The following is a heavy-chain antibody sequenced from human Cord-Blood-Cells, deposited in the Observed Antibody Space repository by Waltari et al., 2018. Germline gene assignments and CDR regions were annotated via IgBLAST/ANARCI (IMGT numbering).Heavy chain of an antibody. CDR1: GYTLTELS. CDR3: ATVSYSSSFDY. Sequence: QVQLVQSGAEVKKPGASVKVSCKVSGYTLTELSMHWVRQAPGKGLEWMGGCDPEDGETIYAQKIQGRVTMTEDTSTNPAYMELSSLRSEYTAVYYCATVSYSSSFDYWGQGTLVTVSS. J-gene: IGHJ4*02. CDR2: CDPEDGET. D-gene: IGHD6-6*01. V-gene: IGHV1-24*01.